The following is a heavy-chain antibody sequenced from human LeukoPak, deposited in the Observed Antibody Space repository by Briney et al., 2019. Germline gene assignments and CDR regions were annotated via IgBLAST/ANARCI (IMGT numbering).Heavy chain of an antibody. V-gene: IGHV3-7*03. D-gene: IGHD3/OR15-3a*01. CDR3: ATSYDMGWLIGY. CDR2: IKQDGSEK. CDR1: GFTFGDTW. Sequence: GGSLRLSCAASGFTFGDTWMNWVRQAPGQGPEWVANIKQDGSEKFYVASVKGRFTISRDNAKNSLYLQMNSLRAEDTALYYCATSYDMGWLIGYWGQGTLVTVSS. J-gene: IGHJ4*02.